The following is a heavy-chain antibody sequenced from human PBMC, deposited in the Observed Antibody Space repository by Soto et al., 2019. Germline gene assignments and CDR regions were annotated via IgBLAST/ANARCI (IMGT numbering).Heavy chain of an antibody. D-gene: IGHD4-17*01. Sequence: LSLTCAISGDSVSSNSVAWNWIRQSPSRGLEWLGRTYYRSKWSNDYAVSVESRITINPDTSKNQFSLQLDSVTPEDTAVYYCARDSPGYGDYVLFDYWGQGTRVTVSS. CDR2: TYYRSKWSN. CDR1: GDSVSSNSVA. J-gene: IGHJ4*02. V-gene: IGHV6-1*01. CDR3: ARDSPGYGDYVLFDY.